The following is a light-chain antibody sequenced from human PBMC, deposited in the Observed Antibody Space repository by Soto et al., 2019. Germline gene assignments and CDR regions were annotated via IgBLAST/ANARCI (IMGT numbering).Light chain of an antibody. CDR2: DAS. CDR3: QQRSTWPPFS. Sequence: EIVLTQSPATLSLSLGERATLSCRASQSIGSYFAWYQHKLGQPPRLLIYDASNRATGIPVRFSGSGSGTEFTLHIRSLEPEGFAVYYCQQRSTWPPFSFGPGTKVDIK. V-gene: IGKV3-11*01. J-gene: IGKJ3*01. CDR1: QSIGSY.